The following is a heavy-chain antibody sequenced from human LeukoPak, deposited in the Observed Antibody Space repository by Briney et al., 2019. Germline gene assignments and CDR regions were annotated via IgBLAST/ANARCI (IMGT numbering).Heavy chain of an antibody. D-gene: IGHD3-10*01. CDR1: GFTFSSYS. V-gene: IGHV3-21*01. Sequence: PGGSLRLSCAASGFTFSSYSMNWVRQAPGKGLEWVSSISSSSSYIYYADSVKGRFTISRDNAKNSLYLQMNSLRAEDTAVYYCARAHLLGRYGSGSYPDYWGQGTLVTVSS. CDR2: ISSSSSYI. J-gene: IGHJ4*02. CDR3: ARAHLLGRYGSGSYPDY.